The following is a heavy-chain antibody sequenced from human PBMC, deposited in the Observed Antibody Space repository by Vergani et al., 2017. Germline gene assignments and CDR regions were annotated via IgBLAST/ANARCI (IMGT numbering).Heavy chain of an antibody. J-gene: IGHJ4*02. Sequence: QVQLVQSGAEVKKPGSSVKVSCKASEGTFSSYAISWVRQAPGQGLEWMGGIIPIFGTANYAQKFQGRVTITADESTSTAYMELSSLRSEDTAVYYCARAPASGSYDISAGGDYWGQGTLVTVSS. CDR1: EGTFSSYA. D-gene: IGHD3-9*01. V-gene: IGHV1-69*19. CDR2: IIPIFGTA. CDR3: ARAPASGSYDISAGGDY.